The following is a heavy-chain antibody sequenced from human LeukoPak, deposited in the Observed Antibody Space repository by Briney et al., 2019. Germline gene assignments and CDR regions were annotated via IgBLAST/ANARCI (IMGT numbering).Heavy chain of an antibody. J-gene: IGHJ4*02. CDR3: AKDRGNMIVVVIPFDY. CDR2: ISGSGGST. CDR1: GFTFSSYW. V-gene: IGHV3-23*01. D-gene: IGHD3-22*01. Sequence: PGGSLRLSCAASGFTFSSYWMSWVRQAPGKGLEWVSAISGSGGSTYYADSVKGRFTISRDNSKNTLYLQMNSLRAEDTAVYYCAKDRGNMIVVVIPFDYWGQGTLVTVSS.